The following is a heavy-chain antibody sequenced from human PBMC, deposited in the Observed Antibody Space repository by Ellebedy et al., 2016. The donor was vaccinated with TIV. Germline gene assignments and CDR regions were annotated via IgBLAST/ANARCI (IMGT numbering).Heavy chain of an antibody. CDR3: AREDENTAMALDY. CDR2: IYHSGST. D-gene: IGHD5-18*01. J-gene: IGHJ4*02. Sequence: MPSETLSLTCAVSGGSIRSSNWWSWVRQPPGKGLEWIGEIYHSGSTNYNPSLKSRVTISVDKSKNQFSLKVSSVTAADTAVYFCAREDENTAMALDYWGQGTLVSVSS. CDR1: GGSIRSSNW. V-gene: IGHV4-4*02.